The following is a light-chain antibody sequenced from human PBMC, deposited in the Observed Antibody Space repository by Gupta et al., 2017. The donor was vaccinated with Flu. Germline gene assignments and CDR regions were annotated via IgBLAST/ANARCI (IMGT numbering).Light chain of an antibody. CDR1: QGISSY. CDR3: QHLNSYPIP. V-gene: IGKV1-9*01. CDR2: AAS. J-gene: IGKJ5*01. Sequence: PSFLSASVGDRVTITCRASQGISSYLAWYQQKPGKAPKLLIYAASTVQSGVPSRFSGSGSGTEFTLTISRLQPEDFATYYCQHLNSYPIPFGQGARMEIK.